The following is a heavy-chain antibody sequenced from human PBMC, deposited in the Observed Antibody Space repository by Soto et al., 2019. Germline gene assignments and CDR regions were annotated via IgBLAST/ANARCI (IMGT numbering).Heavy chain of an antibody. CDR1: GYTFTSYA. D-gene: IGHD2-2*02. V-gene: IGHV1-3*01. CDR3: GRDHSFCSSPSCYKNCFPP. J-gene: IGHJ5*02. Sequence: ASVKVSCKASGYTFTSYARHWVRQAPGQRLEWMGWINAGNGNTKYSQKFQGRVTITRDTSASTAYMELSSLRSEDTAVYYCGRDHSFCSSPSCYKNCFPPGGQEPLVTVSS. CDR2: INAGNGNT.